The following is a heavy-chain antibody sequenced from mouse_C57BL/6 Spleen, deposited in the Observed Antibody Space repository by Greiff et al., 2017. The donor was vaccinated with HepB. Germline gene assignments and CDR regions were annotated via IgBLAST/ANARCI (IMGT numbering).Heavy chain of an antibody. J-gene: IGHJ2*01. CDR3: ARQNDGYYAYYFDY. CDR1: GFTFSDYY. Sequence: VKLVESGGGLVQPGGSLKLSCAASGFTFSDYYMYWVRQTPEKRLEWVAYISNGGGSTYYPDTVKGRFTIPRDNAKNTLYLQMSRLKSEDTAMYYCARQNDGYYAYYFDYWGQGTTLTVSS. D-gene: IGHD2-3*01. CDR2: ISNGGGST. V-gene: IGHV5-12*01.